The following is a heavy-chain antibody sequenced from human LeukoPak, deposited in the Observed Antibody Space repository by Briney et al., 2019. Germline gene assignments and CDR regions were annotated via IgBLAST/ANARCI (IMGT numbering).Heavy chain of an antibody. CDR3: ARQSGFYSGSPTDY. Sequence: PGESLKIPCKASGYSFTSYWIGWVRQMPGKGLEWMGIIYPGDSDTRYSPSFQGQVTISADKSINTAYLQWSSLRASDTAIYYCARQSGFYSGSPTDYWGQGTLVTVSS. D-gene: IGHD1-26*01. CDR2: IYPGDSDT. J-gene: IGHJ4*02. CDR1: GYSFTSYW. V-gene: IGHV5-51*01.